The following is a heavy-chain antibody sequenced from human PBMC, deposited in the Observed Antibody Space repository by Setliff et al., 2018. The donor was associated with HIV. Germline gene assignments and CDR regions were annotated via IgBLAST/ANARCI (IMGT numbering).Heavy chain of an antibody. Sequence: SETLSLTCTVSGGSMSTYYWSWIRQPPGKGLEWIGYIYYSGSTNYNPSLKSRVTISVDTSKNQFSLKLSSVTAADTAVYYCARDKEMALDAFDIWGQGTMVTVSS. CDR3: ARDKEMALDAFDI. CDR2: IYYSGST. J-gene: IGHJ3*02. V-gene: IGHV4-59*01. D-gene: IGHD5-12*01. CDR1: GGSMSTYY.